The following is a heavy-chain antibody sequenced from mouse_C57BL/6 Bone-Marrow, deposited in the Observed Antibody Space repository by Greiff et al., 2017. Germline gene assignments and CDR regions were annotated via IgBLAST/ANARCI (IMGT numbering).Heavy chain of an antibody. D-gene: IGHD2-12*01. V-gene: IGHV1-63*01. CDR1: GYTFTNYW. CDR3: ASATIVFFDY. CDR2: IYPGGGYT. Sequence: LQESGAELVRPGTSVKMSCKASGYTFTNYWIGWAKQRPGHGLEWIGDIYPGGGYTNYNEKFKGKATLTADKSSSTAYMQFSSLTSEDSAIYYCASATIVFFDYWGQGTTLTVSS. J-gene: IGHJ2*01.